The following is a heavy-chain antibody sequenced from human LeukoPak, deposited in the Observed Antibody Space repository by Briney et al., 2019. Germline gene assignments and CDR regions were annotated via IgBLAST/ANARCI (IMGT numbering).Heavy chain of an antibody. J-gene: IGHJ6*03. D-gene: IGHD3-3*01. V-gene: IGHV4-59*01. CDR1: GGSISNYY. Sequence: KPSETLSLTCTVSGGSISNYYWSWIRQPPGKGLEWIGYIYYSGSTNYNPSLKSRVTISLDKSRKQVSLNLNSVTAADTAVYYCARTSASYYYYMDVWGKGTAVTISS. CDR3: ARTSASYYYYMDV. CDR2: IYYSGST.